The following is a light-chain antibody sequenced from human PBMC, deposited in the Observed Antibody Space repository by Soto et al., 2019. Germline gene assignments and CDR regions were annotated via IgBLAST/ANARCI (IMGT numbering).Light chain of an antibody. V-gene: IGKV3-15*01. J-gene: IGKJ1*01. CDR1: QSVSSN. Sequence: EIVRTQSPATLSVSPGERATLSCRASQSVSSNLAWYPQKPGQAPRLLIYGASTRATGIPARFSGSGSGTEFTLTISSLQSEDFAVYYGQQYKNWPTWTFGQGTKVDIK. CDR3: QQYKNWPTWT. CDR2: GAS.